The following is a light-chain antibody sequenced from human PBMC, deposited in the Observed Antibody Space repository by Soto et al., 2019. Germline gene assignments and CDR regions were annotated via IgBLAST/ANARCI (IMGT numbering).Light chain of an antibody. CDR2: GAS. CDR3: QQHGTSPIT. J-gene: IGKJ5*01. CDR1: QAVIHNH. V-gene: IGKV3-20*01. Sequence: EIVLTQSPDTLSLSPGEGATLSCSASQAVIHNHLAWHQQKPGQTPRLLVYGASSRATGIPDRFSGSGSGTDFTLTISRLEPEDFAVYYCQQHGTSPITFGQGTRLEIK.